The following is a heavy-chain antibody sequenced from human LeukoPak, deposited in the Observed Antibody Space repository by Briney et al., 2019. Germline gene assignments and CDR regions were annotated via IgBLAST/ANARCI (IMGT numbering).Heavy chain of an antibody. D-gene: IGHD3-16*02. CDR1: GGSISSYY. Sequence: PETLSLTCTVSGGSISSYYWSWIRQPPGKGLEWIGYIYYSGSTNYNPSLKSRVTISVDTSKNQFSLKLSSVTAADTAVYYCARESAVWGSYRYFLNWGQGTLVTVSS. CDR2: IYYSGST. V-gene: IGHV4-59*01. CDR3: ARESAVWGSYRYFLN. J-gene: IGHJ4*02.